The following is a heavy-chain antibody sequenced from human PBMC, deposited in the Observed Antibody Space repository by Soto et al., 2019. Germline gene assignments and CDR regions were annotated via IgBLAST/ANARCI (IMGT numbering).Heavy chain of an antibody. J-gene: IGHJ4*02. V-gene: IGHV1-69*01. CDR1: GGTFSSYA. Sequence: QVPLVQSGAEVKKPGSSVKVSCKASGGTFSSYAISWVRQAPGQGLEWMGGIIPIFGTANYAQKFQGRVTITADESTSTAYMELSSLRSEDTAVYYCARVGAGSYYYDSSGYYYGGGPTDYWGQGTLVTVSS. CDR2: IIPIFGTA. D-gene: IGHD3-22*01. CDR3: ARVGAGSYYYDSSGYYYGGGPTDY.